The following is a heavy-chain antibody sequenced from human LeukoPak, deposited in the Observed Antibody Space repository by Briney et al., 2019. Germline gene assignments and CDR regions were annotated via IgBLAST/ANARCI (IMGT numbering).Heavy chain of an antibody. CDR1: GGSISSYY. CDR2: IYYSGST. V-gene: IGHV4-59*01. J-gene: IGHJ4*02. CDR3: ARAPRDYYDSSGYNFDY. Sequence: SETLPLTCTVSGGSISSYYWSWIRQPPGKGLEWIGYIYYSGSTNYNPSLKSRVTISVDTSKNQFSLKLSSVTAADTAVYYCARAPRDYYDSSGYNFDYWGQGTLVTVSS. D-gene: IGHD3-22*01.